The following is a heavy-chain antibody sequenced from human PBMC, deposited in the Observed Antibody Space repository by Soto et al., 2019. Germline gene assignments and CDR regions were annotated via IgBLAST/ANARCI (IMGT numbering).Heavy chain of an antibody. CDR3: ARGRSTDY. CDR2: IKEDGSDK. CDR1: GFTFEKYW. J-gene: IGHJ4*02. V-gene: IGHV3-7*01. Sequence: DVQLLESGGALVQPGESLRLSCAASGFTFEKYWMTWARQAPGKGLELVANIKEDGSDKTYVDSVKGRFTVSRDNTKDFLFLQMNSLRDEATAVYYCARGRSTDYWGQGTLVIVSS.